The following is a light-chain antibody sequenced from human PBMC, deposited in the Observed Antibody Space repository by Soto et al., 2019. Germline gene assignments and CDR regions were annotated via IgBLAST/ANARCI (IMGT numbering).Light chain of an antibody. CDR3: TSYTRSDTLGL. V-gene: IGLV2-14*03. CDR2: DVD. Sequence: QSALTQPASVSGSPGQSITISCTGTSSDVGGYNHVAWYQQHPGKAPNLIIYDVDRRPSGVSLRFSGSKSGNTASLTISGLQAEDEADYYCTSYTRSDTLGLFGGGTKLTVL. J-gene: IGLJ2*01. CDR1: SSDVGGYNH.